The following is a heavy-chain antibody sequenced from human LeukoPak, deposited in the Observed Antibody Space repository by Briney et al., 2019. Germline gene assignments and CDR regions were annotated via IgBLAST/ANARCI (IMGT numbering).Heavy chain of an antibody. CDR2: IDQDGSEK. Sequence: RGSLRLSCAASAFPFSSFWMRWVREAPGNGLEWVANIDQDGSEKYYVESMKGRITISRDTAKNSLYLQMNSLRAEDTAVYYCARGSGSLNYWGQGTLVTVSS. CDR1: AFPFSSFW. D-gene: IGHD3-10*01. CDR3: ARGSGSLNY. V-gene: IGHV3-7*04. J-gene: IGHJ4*02.